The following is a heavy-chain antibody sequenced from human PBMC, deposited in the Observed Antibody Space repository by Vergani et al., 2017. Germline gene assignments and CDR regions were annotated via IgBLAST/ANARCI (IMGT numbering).Heavy chain of an antibody. V-gene: IGHV4-39*01. Sequence: QLQLQQSGPGLVKPSETLFLTCTVSGDSISSGSYYWGWIRQPPGKRLEWIGSIYYSGLTYYNPSLKSRVAISVDTSKNQFSLKVTSVTAADTAVYFCARQRPGSGWSPGVFDYWGKGLLVTVSS. J-gene: IGHJ4*02. CDR1: GDSISSGSYY. CDR3: ARQRPGSGWSPGVFDY. CDR2: IYYSGLT. D-gene: IGHD6-19*01.